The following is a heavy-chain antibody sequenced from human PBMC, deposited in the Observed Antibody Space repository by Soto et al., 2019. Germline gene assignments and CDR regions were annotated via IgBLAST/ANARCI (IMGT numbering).Heavy chain of an antibody. D-gene: IGHD2-15*01. V-gene: IGHV3-23*01. Sequence: EVQLLASGGGLVQPGGSLRLSCAASGFSFSDYSMTWVHQAPGRGLEWGSTLTPAGTTFYVDSVKGRFTISRDNYRSTLSLQMYNLRAEDTARYYCAKRATTVPTPGNYFDCWGQGTLVTVSS. CDR1: GFSFSDYS. J-gene: IGHJ4*02. CDR3: AKRATTVPTPGNYFDC. CDR2: LTPAGTT.